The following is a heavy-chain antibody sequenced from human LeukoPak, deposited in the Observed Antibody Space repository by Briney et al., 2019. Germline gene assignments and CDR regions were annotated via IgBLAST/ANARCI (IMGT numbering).Heavy chain of an antibody. V-gene: IGHV3-23*01. J-gene: IGHJ4*02. Sequence: GGTLRLSCAASGFTFSTYGMSWVRQAPGKGLEWLSALSGSGDRTYYADSVKGRFTISRDNAKNTLYLQMNSLRAEDTAVYYCARADFGVVMDYWGQGTLVTVSS. D-gene: IGHD3-3*01. CDR2: LSGSGDRT. CDR3: ARADFGVVMDY. CDR1: GFTFSTYG.